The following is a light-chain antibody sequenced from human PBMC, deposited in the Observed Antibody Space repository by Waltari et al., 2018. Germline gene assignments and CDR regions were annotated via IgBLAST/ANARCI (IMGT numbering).Light chain of an antibody. CDR1: NLGSRR. J-gene: IGLJ2*01. CDR3: QLWDSTADVV. CDR2: ADT. Sequence: SYFLTPPPSVSVAPGQPARIPCCGNNLGSRRVQWYQQKPGQAPALVIYADTARPSGIPQRFSGSNSGNTATLIINKVEVGDEADYYCQLWDSTADVVFGAGTRLTVL. V-gene: IGLV3-21*02.